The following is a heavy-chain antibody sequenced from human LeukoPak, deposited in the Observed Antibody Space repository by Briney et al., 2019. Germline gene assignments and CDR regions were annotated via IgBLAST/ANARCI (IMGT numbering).Heavy chain of an antibody. D-gene: IGHD2-21*02. CDR2: ISYDGSNK. Sequence: GGSLRLSCAASGFTFSGYAMHWVRQAPGKGLEWVAVISYDGSNKYYADSVKGRFTISRDNSKNTLYLQMNSLRAEDTAVYYCARDSSSVVVTAIPGYWGQGTLVTVSS. J-gene: IGHJ4*02. V-gene: IGHV3-30*04. CDR1: GFTFSGYA. CDR3: ARDSSSVVVTAIPGY.